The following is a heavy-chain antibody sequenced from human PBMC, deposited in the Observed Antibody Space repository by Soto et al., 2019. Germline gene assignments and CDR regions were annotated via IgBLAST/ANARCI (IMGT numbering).Heavy chain of an antibody. Sequence: QVQLQQWGAGLLKPSETLSLTCAVYGGSFSGYYWSWIRQPPGKGLEWIGEINHSGSTNYNPSLKSRVTRSVDTSKNQFSLKLSSVTAADTAVYYCARDRGYSYGSDFDYWGQGTLVTVSS. CDR2: INHSGST. CDR1: GGSFSGYY. V-gene: IGHV4-34*01. CDR3: ARDRGYSYGSDFDY. D-gene: IGHD5-18*01. J-gene: IGHJ4*02.